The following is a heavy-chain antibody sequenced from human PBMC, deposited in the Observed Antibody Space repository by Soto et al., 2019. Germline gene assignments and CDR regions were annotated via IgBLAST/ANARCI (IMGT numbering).Heavy chain of an antibody. CDR3: ARRSAAGP. D-gene: IGHD6-25*01. CDR1: GGSFSGYY. CDR2: INHSGST. J-gene: IGHJ5*02. V-gene: IGHV4-34*01. Sequence: QVQLQQWGAGLLKPSETLSLTGAVYGGSFSGYYWSWIRQPPGKGLEWIGEINHSGSTNYNPSLKRRVTISVDTSKNHFSLKLSSVTAADPDVDYCARRSAAGPWGQGTLVTVSS.